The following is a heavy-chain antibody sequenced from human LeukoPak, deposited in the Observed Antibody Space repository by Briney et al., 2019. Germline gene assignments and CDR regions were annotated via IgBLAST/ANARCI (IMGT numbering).Heavy chain of an antibody. CDR2: VHYSGTT. CDR3: ARHFDY. Sequence: SETLSLTCSVSGGSISSSSYYWGWIRQPPGKGPEWIGSVHYSGTTYYNTSLKSRVTISIDASKNQFSLKLSSVTAADTAVYYCARHFDYWGQGIMVTVSS. CDR1: GGSISSSSYY. J-gene: IGHJ4*02. V-gene: IGHV4-39*01.